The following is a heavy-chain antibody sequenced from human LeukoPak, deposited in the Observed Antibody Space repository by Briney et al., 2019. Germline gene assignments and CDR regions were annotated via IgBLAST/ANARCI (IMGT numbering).Heavy chain of an antibody. J-gene: IGHJ4*02. D-gene: IGHD6-13*01. Sequence: SQTLSLTGAISGDSVSRNSGAWNWIRQSPSRGLEWLGRTYYRSKWFNYYADSVKSRISVNPDTSKNQFSLQLTSVTPEDTAVYYCATSGYSSTGAHDYWGQGTLVTVSS. V-gene: IGHV6-1*01. CDR2: TYYRSKWFN. CDR1: GDSVSRNSGA. CDR3: ATSGYSSTGAHDY.